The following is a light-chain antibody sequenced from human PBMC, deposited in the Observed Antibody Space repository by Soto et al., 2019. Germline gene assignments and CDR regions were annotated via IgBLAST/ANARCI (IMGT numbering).Light chain of an antibody. Sequence: QSVLTQPASVSGSPGQSITISCTGTSSDVGGYNYVSWYQQHPGKAPKLMIYGVTNRPSGVSNRFSGSKSGNTASLTISGLQAEDEADYYCSSYTSSTTLSVVFGGGTKL. CDR2: GVT. V-gene: IGLV2-14*01. CDR1: SSDVGGYNY. CDR3: SSYTSSTTLSVV. J-gene: IGLJ2*01.